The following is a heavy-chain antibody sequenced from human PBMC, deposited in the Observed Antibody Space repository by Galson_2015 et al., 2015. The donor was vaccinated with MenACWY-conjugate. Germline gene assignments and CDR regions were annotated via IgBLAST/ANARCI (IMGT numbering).Heavy chain of an antibody. J-gene: IGHJ5*02. CDR1: GGSISSYY. CDR2: IYYSGST. D-gene: IGHD3-9*01. Sequence: SETLSLTCTVSGGSISSYYWSWIRQPPGKGLEWIGYIYYSGSTNYNPSLKSRVTISVDTSKNQFSLKLSSVTAADTAVYYCARDSRYFDWLSGSDPWGQGTLVTVSS. CDR3: ARDSRYFDWLSGSDP. V-gene: IGHV4-59*01.